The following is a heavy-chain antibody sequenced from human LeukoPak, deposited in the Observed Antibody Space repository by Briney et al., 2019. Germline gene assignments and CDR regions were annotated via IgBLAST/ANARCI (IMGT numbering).Heavy chain of an antibody. CDR1: GFTFSTYG. Sequence: AGRSLRLSCATSGFTFSTYGMHWVRQAPGKGLEWVAFIWYDGSNEDYADSVKGRFTISRDNSKNTLYLQMNSLRAEDTAVYYCAKDLSFVDTATYWGQGTLVTVSS. CDR3: AKDLSFVDTATY. CDR2: IWYDGSNE. D-gene: IGHD5-18*01. J-gene: IGHJ4*02. V-gene: IGHV3-30*02.